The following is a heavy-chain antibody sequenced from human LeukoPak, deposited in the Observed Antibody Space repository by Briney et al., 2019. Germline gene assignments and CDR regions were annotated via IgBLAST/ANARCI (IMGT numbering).Heavy chain of an antibody. Sequence: ASVKVSCKASGYTFTSYGISWVRQAPGQGLEWMGWISAYNGNTNYAQKLQGRVTMTTDTSTSTAYMELRSLRSDDTAVYYCARDMGNYYDSSGYFPFDYWGQGTLVTVSS. CDR2: ISAYNGNT. CDR3: ARDMGNYYDSSGYFPFDY. CDR1: GYTFTSYG. V-gene: IGHV1-18*01. D-gene: IGHD3-22*01. J-gene: IGHJ4*02.